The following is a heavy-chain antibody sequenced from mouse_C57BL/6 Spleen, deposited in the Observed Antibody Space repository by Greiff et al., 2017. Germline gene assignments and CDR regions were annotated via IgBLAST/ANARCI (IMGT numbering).Heavy chain of an antibody. CDR2: IDPSDSET. CDR1: GYTFTSYW. D-gene: IGHD3-2*02. J-gene: IGHJ2*01. V-gene: IGHV1-52*01. Sequence: QVQLQQPGAELVRPGSSVKLSCKASGYTFTSYWMHWVKQRPIQGLEWIGNIDPSDSETHYNQKFKDKATLTVDKSSSTAYMQLSSLTSEDSAVYYGARQDSSVYYFDYWGQGTTLTVSS. CDR3: ARQDSSVYYFDY.